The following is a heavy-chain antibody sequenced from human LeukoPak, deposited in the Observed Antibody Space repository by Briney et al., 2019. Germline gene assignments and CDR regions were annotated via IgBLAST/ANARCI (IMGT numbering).Heavy chain of an antibody. CDR2: ISWDGISP. Sequence: GGSLSLSCAASGFTFDDYIMHWVRQAPGKGLEWVSLISWDGISPYYADSVKGRFTVSRDNSQNSLYLQMNSLRSEDTAWYYCARDINTCSSTSCYTSGLGSWGQGTLVTVSS. CDR3: ARDINTCSSTSCYTSGLGS. V-gene: IGHV3-43*01. D-gene: IGHD2-2*02. J-gene: IGHJ5*02. CDR1: GFTFDDYI.